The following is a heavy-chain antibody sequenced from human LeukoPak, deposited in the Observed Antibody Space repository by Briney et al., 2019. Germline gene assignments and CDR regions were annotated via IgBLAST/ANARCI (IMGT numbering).Heavy chain of an antibody. J-gene: IGHJ6*02. D-gene: IGHD2-2*01. CDR1: GYSISSGYY. CDR3: AREYCSSTSCYANYYYGMDV. CDR2: IYHSGST. V-gene: IGHV4-38-2*02. Sequence: SETLSLTCTVSGYSISSGYYWGWIRQPPGKGLEWIGSIYHSGSTYYNPSLKSRVTISVDTSKNQFSLKLSSVTAADTAVYYCAREYCSSTSCYANYYYGMDVWGQGTTVTVSS.